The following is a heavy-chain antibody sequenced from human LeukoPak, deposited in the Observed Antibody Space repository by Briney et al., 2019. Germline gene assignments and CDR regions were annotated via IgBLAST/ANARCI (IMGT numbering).Heavy chain of an antibody. V-gene: IGHV6-1*01. D-gene: IGHD2-2*03. CDR1: GDSVSSNSAA. CDR2: TYYRSTWYN. J-gene: IGHJ2*01. Sequence: SQTLSLTCAISGDSVSSNSAAWNWISQSPSRGLQWLGRTYYRSTWYNDYAESVKSRITINPDTSKNQFSLQLNSVTPEDTAVYYCARDHWMHFDLWGRGTLVTVSS. CDR3: ARDHWMHFDL.